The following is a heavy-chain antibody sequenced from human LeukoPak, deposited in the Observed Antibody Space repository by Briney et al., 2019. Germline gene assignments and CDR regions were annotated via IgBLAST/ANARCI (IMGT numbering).Heavy chain of an antibody. Sequence: GSSVKVSCKASGGTFSSYAISWVRQAPGQGLEWTGGIIPIFGTANYAQKFQGRVTITADESTSTAYMELSSLRSEDTAVYYCARGGGYCSSTSCFDYWGQGTLVTVSS. CDR3: ARGGGYCSSTSCFDY. D-gene: IGHD2-2*03. V-gene: IGHV1-69*01. CDR2: IIPIFGTA. CDR1: GGTFSSYA. J-gene: IGHJ4*02.